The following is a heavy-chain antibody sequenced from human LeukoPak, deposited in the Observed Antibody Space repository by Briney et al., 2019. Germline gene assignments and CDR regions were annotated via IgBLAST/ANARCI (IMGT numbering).Heavy chain of an antibody. V-gene: IGHV3-23*01. CDR3: AKDAALYPFFFDY. Sequence: GSLRLSCAASGFTFSSYAMTWVRPAPGKGLEWVSAVSGSGGHTYYADSVKGRFTISRDNSKNTLYLQMDTLRAEDTAVYYCAKDAALYPFFFDYWGQGTLVTVSS. CDR1: GFTFSSYA. CDR2: VSGSGGHT. D-gene: IGHD3-16*01. J-gene: IGHJ4*02.